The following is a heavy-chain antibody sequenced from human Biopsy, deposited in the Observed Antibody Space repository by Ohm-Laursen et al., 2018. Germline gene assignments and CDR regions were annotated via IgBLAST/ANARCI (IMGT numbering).Heavy chain of an antibody. D-gene: IGHD3-22*01. CDR1: GDSIGSYY. CDR3: ARDRGYYSDRTVPGYFDL. Sequence: SETLSLTCTVSGDSIGSYYWSWIRQPPGKGLEWIGYVSYTGSTDYNPSLQSRVTISVDTSKNHFSLRLSSLTAADTAIYYCARDRGYYSDRTVPGYFDLWGRGTLVTVSS. V-gene: IGHV4-59*01. J-gene: IGHJ2*01. CDR2: VSYTGST.